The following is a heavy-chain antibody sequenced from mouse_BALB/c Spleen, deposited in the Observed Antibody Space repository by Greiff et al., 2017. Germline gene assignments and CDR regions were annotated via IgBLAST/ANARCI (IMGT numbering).Heavy chain of an antibody. V-gene: IGHV5-12-1*01. CDR2: ISSGGGST. CDR1: GFAFSSYD. Sequence: EVQVVESGGGLVKPGGSLKLSCAASGFAFSSYDMSWVRQTPEKRLELVAYISSGGGSTYYPDTVKGRFTISRDNAKNTLYLQMSSLKSEDTAMYYCARVSNFFDYWGQGTTLTVSS. CDR3: ARVSNFFDY. J-gene: IGHJ2*01.